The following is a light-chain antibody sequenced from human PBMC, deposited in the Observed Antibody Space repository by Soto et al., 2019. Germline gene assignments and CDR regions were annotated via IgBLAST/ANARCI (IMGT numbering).Light chain of an antibody. CDR3: QHYNSYPGWT. V-gene: IGKV1-5*03. J-gene: IGKJ1*01. CDR2: KAS. Sequence: DIPMTQSPSTLSASVGDRVTITCRASQSISSWLAWYQQKPGKAPKLLIYKASSLESGVPSRFSGSGSGTEFTLTSSSLQPDDFATYYCQHYNSYPGWTFGQGTKVEIK. CDR1: QSISSW.